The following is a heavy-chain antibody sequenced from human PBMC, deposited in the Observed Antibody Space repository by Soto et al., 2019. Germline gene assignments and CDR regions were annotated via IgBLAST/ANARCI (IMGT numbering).Heavy chain of an antibody. V-gene: IGHV4-59*02. J-gene: IGHJ3*02. CDR2: MYYSGST. Sequence: PSETQSLTCPVSGASVGTGYWSWIRQPPGKGLEWIGFMYYSGSTYYNPSLKSRVTISVDTSKNQFSLKLSSVTAADTAVYYCARATEREREMYYYDSSGYYTPDAFDIWGQGTMVTVSS. CDR3: ARATEREREMYYYDSSGYYTPDAFDI. D-gene: IGHD3-22*01. CDR1: GASVGTGY.